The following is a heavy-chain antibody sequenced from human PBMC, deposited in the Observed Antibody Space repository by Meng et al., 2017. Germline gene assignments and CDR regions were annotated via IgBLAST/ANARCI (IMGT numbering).Heavy chain of an antibody. Sequence: GGSLRLSCAASGFTFSSYEMNWVRQAPGKGLEWVSYISSSGSTIYYAGSVKGRFTISRDNAKNSLYLQMNSLRAEDTAVYYCARDGPTTVTTGPLYYYGMDVWGQGTTVTVSS. D-gene: IGHD4-17*01. CDR3: ARDGPTTVTTGPLYYYGMDV. V-gene: IGHV3-48*03. J-gene: IGHJ6*02. CDR1: GFTFSSYE. CDR2: ISSSGSTI.